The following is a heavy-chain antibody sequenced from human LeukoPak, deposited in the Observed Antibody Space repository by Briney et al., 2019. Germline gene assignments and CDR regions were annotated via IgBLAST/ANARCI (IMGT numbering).Heavy chain of an antibody. CDR2: IKQDGSEK. V-gene: IGHV3-7*01. CDR1: GFTFSSYW. CDR3: ARDSDYYDSSGYYGY. Sequence: GGSLRLSCAASGFTFSSYWMSWVRQAPGRGLEWVANIKQDGSEKYYVDSVKGRFTISRDNAKNSLYLQMNSLRAEDTAVYYCARDSDYYDSSGYYGYWGQGTLVTVSS. J-gene: IGHJ4*02. D-gene: IGHD3-22*01.